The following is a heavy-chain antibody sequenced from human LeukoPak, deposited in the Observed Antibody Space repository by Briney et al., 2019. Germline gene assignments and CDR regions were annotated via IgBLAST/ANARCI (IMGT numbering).Heavy chain of an antibody. CDR3: ARGDYYDSSGSQPFDY. J-gene: IGHJ4*02. CDR2: ISSSSSTI. V-gene: IGHV3-48*01. CDR1: GFSFSSYS. Sequence: GGSLKLSCAASGFSFSSYSMNWARQSPGKGLEWDSYISSSSSTISYADSVNGRFTISRDNAKNSLYLQMNSLRAEDTAVYYCARGDYYDSSGSQPFDYWGQGTLVTVSS. D-gene: IGHD3-22*01.